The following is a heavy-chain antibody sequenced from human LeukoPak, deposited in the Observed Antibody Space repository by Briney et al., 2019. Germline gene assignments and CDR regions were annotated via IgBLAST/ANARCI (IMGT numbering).Heavy chain of an antibody. CDR1: GYTFTSYY. Sequence: ASVEVSCKASGYTFTSYYMHWVRQASGQGLEWMGIIDPSGGSTSYAQKFQGRVTMTRDTSTSTVYMELSSLRSEDTAVYYCARDSNGDYYFDYWGQGTLVTVSS. CDR2: IDPSGGST. CDR3: ARDSNGDYYFDY. V-gene: IGHV1-46*01. D-gene: IGHD4-17*01. J-gene: IGHJ4*02.